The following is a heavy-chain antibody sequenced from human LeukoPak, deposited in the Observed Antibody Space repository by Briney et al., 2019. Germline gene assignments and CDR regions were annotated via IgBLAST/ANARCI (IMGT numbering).Heavy chain of an antibody. CDR1: GFSLSTSGVG. V-gene: IGHV2-5*02. CDR2: IYWDDDK. D-gene: IGHD3-9*01. J-gene: IGHJ4*02. CDR3: AHSPAYYDILSGYYRVFYY. Sequence: SGPTLVKPTQTLTLTCTFSGFSLSTSGVGVGWIRQPPGNALEWLALIYWDDDKRYSPSLKSRLTITKDTSKNQVVLAMTNMDPVDTATYYCAHSPAYYDILSGYYRVFYYWGQGTLVTVSS.